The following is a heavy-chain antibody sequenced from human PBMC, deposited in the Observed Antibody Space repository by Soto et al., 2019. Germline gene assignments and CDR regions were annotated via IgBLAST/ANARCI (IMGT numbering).Heavy chain of an antibody. V-gene: IGHV3-7*01. D-gene: IGHD3-10*01. CDR2: IKWDASEK. CDR1: GFTFGSYW. CDR3: ARDSGDGSGTSVNHYLDY. J-gene: IGHJ4*01. Sequence: EVQLEESGGGLVQPGGSLRLSCAASGFTFGSYWMSWVRQAPGKGLEWLATIKWDASEKNYVDSVKGRFTMSRDNAKNSLYLQMDSLRAEDTAVYYCARDSGDGSGTSVNHYLDYWGHGTLVTVSS.